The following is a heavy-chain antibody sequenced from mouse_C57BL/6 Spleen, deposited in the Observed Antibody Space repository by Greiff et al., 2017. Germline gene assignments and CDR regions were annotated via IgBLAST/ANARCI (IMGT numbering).Heavy chain of an antibody. Sequence: QVQLQQSGAELVKPGASVKISCKASGYAFSSYWMNWVKQRPGKGLEWIGQIYPGDGDTNYNGKFKGKATLTADKSSSTAYMQLSSLTSEDSAVYFCARSGRGEDYFDYWGQGTTLTVSS. CDR3: ARSGRGEDYFDY. J-gene: IGHJ2*01. CDR2: IYPGDGDT. D-gene: IGHD3-1*01. V-gene: IGHV1-80*01. CDR1: GYAFSSYW.